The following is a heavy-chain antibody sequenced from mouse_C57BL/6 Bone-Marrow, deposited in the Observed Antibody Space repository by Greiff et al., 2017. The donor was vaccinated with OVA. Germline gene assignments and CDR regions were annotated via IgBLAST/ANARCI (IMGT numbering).Heavy chain of an antibody. V-gene: IGHV1-81*01. CDR3: ARGVLYYFDY. J-gene: IGHJ2*01. CDR1: GYTFTSYG. Sequence: VKLQESGAELARPGASVKLSCKASGYTFTSYGISWVKQRTGQGLEWIGEIYPRSGNTYYNEKFKGKATLTADKSSSTAYMELRSLTSEDSAVYFCARGVLYYFDYWGQGTTLTVSS. CDR2: IYPRSGNT.